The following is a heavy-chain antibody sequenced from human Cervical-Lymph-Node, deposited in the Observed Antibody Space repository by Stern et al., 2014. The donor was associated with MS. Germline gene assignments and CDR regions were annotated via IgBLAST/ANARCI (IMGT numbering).Heavy chain of an antibody. V-gene: IGHV7-4-1*02. CDR3: ARSQPFSY. Sequence: QMQLVQSGSELKQPGASVTVACRVSGSTFTASSISWVRQAPGRGLEWMRWINTKTGNPTYALDFTGRFVFSLDTSVSTAFLQISSLKADDTAVYYCARSQPFSYWGQGTLVTVSP. CDR2: INTKTGNP. D-gene: IGHD6-13*01. CDR1: GSTFTASS. J-gene: IGHJ4*02.